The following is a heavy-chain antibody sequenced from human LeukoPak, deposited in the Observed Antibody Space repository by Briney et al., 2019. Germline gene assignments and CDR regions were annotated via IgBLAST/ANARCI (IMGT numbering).Heavy chain of an antibody. D-gene: IGHD6-19*01. CDR2: VYPVDSDT. Sequence: GESLKISCKASGYSFVSYWIGWVRQMPGKGLEWMGIVYPVDSDTRYSPSFQGQVTISVDKSITTAYLQWSSLKASDTAMYFCARREGGSGWDFDFWGQGTLVTVSS. V-gene: IGHV5-51*01. CDR1: GYSFVSYW. CDR3: ARREGGSGWDFDF. J-gene: IGHJ4*02.